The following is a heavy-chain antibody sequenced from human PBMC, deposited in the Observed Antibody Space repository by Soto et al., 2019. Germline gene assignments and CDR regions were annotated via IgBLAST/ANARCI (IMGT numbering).Heavy chain of an antibody. J-gene: IGHJ4*02. V-gene: IGHV2-5*02. D-gene: IGHD3-3*01. Sequence: QITLNESGPTPGNPRQPLTLTCTFSGFSLTTSGVGVGWIRQSPGKAPEWPALIYWDDDKRYSPSLKSILTITKDSSKTPVVLTMADVDPADTATYFCSHRVLRTVFGLVTTTAIYFDFWGQGTPVAVSS. CDR3: SHRVLRTVFGLVTTTAIYFDF. CDR1: GFSLTTSGVG. CDR2: IYWDDDK.